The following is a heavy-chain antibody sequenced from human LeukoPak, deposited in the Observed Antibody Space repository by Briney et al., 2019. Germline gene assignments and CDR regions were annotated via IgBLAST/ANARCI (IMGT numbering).Heavy chain of an antibody. V-gene: IGHV3-30*04. J-gene: IGHJ4*02. Sequence: GGSLRLSCAASGFTFSSYAMHWVRQAPGKGLEWVAVISYDGSNKYYADSVKGRFTISRDNSKNTLYLQMNSLRAEDTAVYYCARDLEGYGSGGYILDYWGQGTLVTVSS. CDR2: ISYDGSNK. D-gene: IGHD3-10*01. CDR3: ARDLEGYGSGGYILDY. CDR1: GFTFSSYA.